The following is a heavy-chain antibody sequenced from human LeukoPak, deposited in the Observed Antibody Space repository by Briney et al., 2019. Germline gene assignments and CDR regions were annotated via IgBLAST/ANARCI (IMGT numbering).Heavy chain of an antibody. D-gene: IGHD1-20*01. V-gene: IGHV3-7*01. CDR1: GFTFRSYW. J-gene: IGHJ5*02. Sequence: GGSLRLSCAAAGFTFRSYWMDWVRRAPGKVLEWVANIKQDGSEKYYVDSVKGRFTISRDNAKNSLYLQMYSLRAEDTAVYYCARGNWNDMEFALGGSRGWFDPWGQGTMVTVSS. CDR2: IKQDGSEK. CDR3: ARGNWNDMEFALGGSRGWFDP.